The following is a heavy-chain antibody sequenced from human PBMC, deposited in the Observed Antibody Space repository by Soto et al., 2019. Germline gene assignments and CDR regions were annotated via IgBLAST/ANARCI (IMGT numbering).Heavy chain of an antibody. D-gene: IGHD2-21*02. CDR2: ISSSSSYI. J-gene: IGHJ4*02. Sequence: VGSLRLSCAASGFTFSSYSMNWVRQAPGKGLEWVSSISSSSSYIYYADSVKGRFTISRDNAKNSLYLQMNSLRAEDTAVYYCAREAYCGGDCYPAYRGQGTLVTVSS. CDR1: GFTFSSYS. V-gene: IGHV3-21*01. CDR3: AREAYCGGDCYPAY.